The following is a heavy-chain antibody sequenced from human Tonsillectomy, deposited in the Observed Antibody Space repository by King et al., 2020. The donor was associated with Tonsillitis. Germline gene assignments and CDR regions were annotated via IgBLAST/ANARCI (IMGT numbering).Heavy chain of an antibody. J-gene: IGHJ6*02. V-gene: IGHV3-48*02. D-gene: IGHD6-19*01. CDR2: ISSSDTSI. CDR3: ARVRDSSGFYSYYYGMDV. Sequence: VQLVESGGGLVQPGGSLRLSCAASGFTFSSYSMNWVRQAPGKGLQWVSFISSSDTSIYYADSVKGRFTISRDNAKNSLYLQMNSLRDEDTAVYYCARVRDSSGFYSYYYGMDVWGQGTTVTVSS. CDR1: GFTFSSYS.